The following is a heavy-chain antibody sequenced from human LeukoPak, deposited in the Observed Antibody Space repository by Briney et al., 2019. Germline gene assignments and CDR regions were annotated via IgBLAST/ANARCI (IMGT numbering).Heavy chain of an antibody. V-gene: IGHV3-66*02. Sequence: GGSLTLPCAACGFTVSSKYMSWVRQAPGRGVVGVSVIYSGGSTYYAGSVKGRVTISRDNSKNTLYLQMNSLRAEDTAVYYCARVPATEGYFDYWGQGTLVTVSS. CDR1: GFTVSSKY. CDR3: ARVPATEGYFDY. CDR2: IYSGGST. J-gene: IGHJ4*02.